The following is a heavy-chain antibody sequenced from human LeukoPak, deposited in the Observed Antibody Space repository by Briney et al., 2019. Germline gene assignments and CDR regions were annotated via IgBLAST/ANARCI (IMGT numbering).Heavy chain of an antibody. CDR1: GFTFSSYW. Sequence: GGSLRLSCAASGFTFSSYWMHWVRQTPGKGLVWVSRISGDGSTTSYADSVKGRFTISRDNAKNTLHLQMNSLRVEDTSVYYCARGTYYGSFDLWGQGTLVTVSS. CDR3: ARGTYYGSFDL. CDR2: ISGDGSTT. J-gene: IGHJ4*02. V-gene: IGHV3-74*01. D-gene: IGHD4-17*01.